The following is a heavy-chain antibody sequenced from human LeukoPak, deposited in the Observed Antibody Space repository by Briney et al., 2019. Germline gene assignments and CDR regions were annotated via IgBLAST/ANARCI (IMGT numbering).Heavy chain of an antibody. D-gene: IGHD2-15*01. CDR3: AKMYCTGGSCYDCFDY. CDR1: GFTFSTYG. CDR2: IRYEGSNK. V-gene: IGHV3-30*02. Sequence: VGSLRLSCAAPGFTFSTYGVHWVRQAPGKGLEWVAFIRYEGSNKYYADSVKGRFTISRDNSKNTLYLQMNSLRAADTAVYYCAKMYCTGGSCYDCFDYWGQGTLVTVSS. J-gene: IGHJ4*02.